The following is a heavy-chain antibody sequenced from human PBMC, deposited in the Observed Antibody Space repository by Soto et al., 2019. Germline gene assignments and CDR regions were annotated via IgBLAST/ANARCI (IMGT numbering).Heavy chain of an antibody. CDR3: ARGGSSSWFRGLEY. CDR1: GFTFSSYW. Sequence: EVQLVESGGGLVQPGGSLRLSCAASGFTFSSYWMHWVRQAPGKGLVWVSRITSDGSSTGYADSVKGRFTISRDNTKNTLYLQINSLRAEDTAVYFCARGGSSSWFRGLEYWGQGALVTVSS. D-gene: IGHD6-13*01. V-gene: IGHV3-74*01. J-gene: IGHJ4*02. CDR2: ITSDGSST.